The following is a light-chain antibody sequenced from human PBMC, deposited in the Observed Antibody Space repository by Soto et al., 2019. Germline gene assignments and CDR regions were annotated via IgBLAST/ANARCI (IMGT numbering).Light chain of an antibody. J-gene: IGKJ4*01. CDR2: AAS. CDR1: QGISSW. V-gene: IGKV1-12*01. CDR3: QQGNSFPLT. Sequence: DIQMTPSRSSVSASVGDRVTITCRASQGISSWLAWFQQKPGEAPRLLIYAASSLHSGGPSRFSGSGSGTDFTLTISSLQPEDFATYYCQQGNSFPLTFGGGTKVEIK.